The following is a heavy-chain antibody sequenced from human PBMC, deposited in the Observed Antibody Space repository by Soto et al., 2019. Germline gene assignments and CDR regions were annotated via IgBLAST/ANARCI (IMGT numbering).Heavy chain of an antibody. CDR1: GDSVSSNSAA. Sequence: SQTLSLTCAISGDSVSSNSAAWNWIRQSPSRGLEWLGRTYYRSKWYNDYAVSVKSRITINPDTSKNQYSLQLNSVTPEDTAVYYCARDQMATIASYYYYYMDVWGKGTTVTVSS. V-gene: IGHV6-1*01. J-gene: IGHJ6*03. D-gene: IGHD5-12*01. CDR3: ARDQMATIASYYYYYMDV. CDR2: TYYRSKWYN.